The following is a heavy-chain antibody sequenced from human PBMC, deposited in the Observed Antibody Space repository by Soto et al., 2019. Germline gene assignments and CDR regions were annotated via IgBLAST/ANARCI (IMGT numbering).Heavy chain of an antibody. Sequence: QVQLLQSGAEVKKPGSSVRVSCEASGGTFRTYAISWVRQAPGQGLEWMGEIIPIFGTVNYAQKFQGRVTITADEPTTTVYMDRRSLRSEDTAVYYCAKGAVAGSPTSYYYYGMAVWGQGTTVTVSS. CDR1: GGTFRTYA. CDR2: IIPIFGTV. D-gene: IGHD6-19*01. CDR3: AKGAVAGSPTSYYYYGMAV. J-gene: IGHJ6*02. V-gene: IGHV1-69*12.